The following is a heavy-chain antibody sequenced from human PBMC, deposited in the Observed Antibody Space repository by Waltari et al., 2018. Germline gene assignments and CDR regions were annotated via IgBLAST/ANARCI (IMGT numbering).Heavy chain of an antibody. CDR3: ARERRAVAGRYFDY. V-gene: IGHV4-61*09. CDR1: GGSISSGSYY. J-gene: IGHJ4*02. Sequence: QVQLQESGPGLVKPSQTLSLTCTVSGGSISSGSYYWSWIRQPAGKGLEWIGYIYTSGSTNYNPSLKSRVTISVDTSKNQFSLKLSSVTAADTAVYYCARERRAVAGRYFDYWGQGTLVTVSP. CDR2: IYTSGST. D-gene: IGHD6-19*01.